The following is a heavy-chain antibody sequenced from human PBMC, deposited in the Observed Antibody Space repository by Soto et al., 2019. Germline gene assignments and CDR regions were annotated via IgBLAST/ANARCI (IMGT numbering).Heavy chain of an antibody. CDR1: GSSITSYY. V-gene: IGHV4-59*08. J-gene: IGHJ4*02. D-gene: IGHD1-7*01. CDR3: ARRAGTAALDY. CDR2: IYYSGST. Sequence: SDTLSLTCTLSGSSITSYYWSWIRQPPGKGLEWIGYIYYSGSTNYNPSLKSRVTISVDTSKNQFSLKLSSVTAADTAVYYCARRAGTAALDYWGQGTLVTVS.